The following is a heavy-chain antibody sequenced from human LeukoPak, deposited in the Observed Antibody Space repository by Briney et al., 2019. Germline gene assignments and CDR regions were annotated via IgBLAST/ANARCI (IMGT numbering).Heavy chain of an antibody. V-gene: IGHV3-30*01. J-gene: IGHJ5*02. CDR3: ARDSLSTYYYDTTGYHNWFDP. CDR1: GFTFGSFA. CDR2: ISYDGSNK. Sequence: PGRSLRLSCAASGFTFGSFAMHWVRQAPGKGPEWVAVISYDGSNKYYADSVKGRFTVSRDNSKNTLSLQMNSLRADDTAVYYCARDSLSTYYYDTTGYHNWFDPWGQGTLVTVSS. D-gene: IGHD3-22*01.